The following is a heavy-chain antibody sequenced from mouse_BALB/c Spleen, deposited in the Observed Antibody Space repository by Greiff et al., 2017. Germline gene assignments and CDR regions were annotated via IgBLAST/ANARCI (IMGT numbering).Heavy chain of an antibody. Sequence: LVESGGGLVKPGGSLKLSCAASGFTFSSYAMSWVRQTPEKRLEWVATISSGGSYTYYPDSVKGRFTISRDNAKNTLYLQMSSLRSEDTAMYYCARRGVVATEGYYYAMDYWGQGTSVTVSS. J-gene: IGHJ4*01. CDR1: GFTFSSYA. CDR3: ARRGVVATEGYYYAMDY. V-gene: IGHV5-9-3*01. D-gene: IGHD1-1*01. CDR2: ISSGGSYT.